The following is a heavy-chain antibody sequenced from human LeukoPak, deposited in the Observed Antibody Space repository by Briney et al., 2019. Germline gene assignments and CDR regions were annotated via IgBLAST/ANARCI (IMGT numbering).Heavy chain of an antibody. CDR2: VSGSSSSYI. Sequence: GGSLRLSCAASGFTFSSYSMNWVRQAPGKGLEWVSSVSGSSSSYIYYADSVKGRFTISRDNSKNTLYLQMNSLRAEDTAVYYCACNYYYYYYMDVWGKGTTVTVSS. J-gene: IGHJ6*03. D-gene: IGHD2-15*01. V-gene: IGHV3-21*01. CDR3: ACNYYYYYYMDV. CDR1: GFTFSSYS.